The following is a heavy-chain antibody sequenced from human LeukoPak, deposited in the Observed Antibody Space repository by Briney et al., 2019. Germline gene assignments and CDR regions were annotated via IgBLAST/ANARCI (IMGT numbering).Heavy chain of an antibody. CDR2: ISGGADLI. CDR3: AKATGDGGTFHY. D-gene: IGHD7-27*01. J-gene: IGHJ4*02. CDR1: GFTFSSYA. Sequence: GGSLRLSCAASGFTFSSYAMSWVRQAPGMGLEWVSAISGGADLIYYADSVKGRFIISRDNSKNTLSLQMNSLRAEDTAVYYCAKATGDGGTFHYWGQGTLVTVSS. V-gene: IGHV3-23*01.